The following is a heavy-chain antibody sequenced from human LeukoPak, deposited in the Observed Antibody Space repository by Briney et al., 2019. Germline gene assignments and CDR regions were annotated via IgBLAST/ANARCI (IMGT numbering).Heavy chain of an antibody. D-gene: IGHD1-26*01. J-gene: IGHJ3*02. CDR2: IYYSGST. Sequence: SETLSLTCTVSGGSISSYYWSWIRQPPGKGLDWIGYIYYSGSTNYNPSLKSRVTISVDTSKNQFSLKLSSVTAADTAVYYCARRGSGSYYAHAFDIWGQVTMVTVSS. V-gene: IGHV4-59*08. CDR3: ARRGSGSYYAHAFDI. CDR1: GGSISSYY.